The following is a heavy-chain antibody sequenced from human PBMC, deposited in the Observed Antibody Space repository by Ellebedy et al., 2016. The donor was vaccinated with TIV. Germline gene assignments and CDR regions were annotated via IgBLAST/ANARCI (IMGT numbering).Heavy chain of an antibody. CDR3: ARHSGYYWYHFDS. J-gene: IGHJ4*02. Sequence: ASVKVSCKASGAAFSSHAVSWVRQAPGQGLEWMGGIMPMLRTANYAQKFQGRVTITADPLGSTVYMELSSLRSEDAAVYYCARHSGYYWYHFDSWGQGTLVTVSS. CDR2: IMPMLRTA. CDR1: GAAFSSHA. V-gene: IGHV1-69*10. D-gene: IGHD3-22*01.